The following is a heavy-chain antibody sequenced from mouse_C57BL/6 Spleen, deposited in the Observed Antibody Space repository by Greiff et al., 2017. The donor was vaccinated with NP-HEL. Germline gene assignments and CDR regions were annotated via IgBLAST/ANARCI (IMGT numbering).Heavy chain of an antibody. Sequence: VQLQQSGPELVKPGASVKISCKASGYTFTDYYMNWVKQSHGKSLEWIGDINPNNGGTSYNQKFKGKATLTVDKSSSTAYMELRSLTSEDSAVYYCARRAYYSNYVDYWGQGTTLTVSS. CDR2: INPNNGGT. CDR1: GYTFTDYY. V-gene: IGHV1-26*01. D-gene: IGHD2-5*01. J-gene: IGHJ2*01. CDR3: ARRAYYSNYVDY.